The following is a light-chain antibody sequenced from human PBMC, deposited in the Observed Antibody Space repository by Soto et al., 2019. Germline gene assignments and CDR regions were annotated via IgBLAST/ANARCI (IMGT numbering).Light chain of an antibody. J-gene: IGKJ1*01. CDR2: GVS. CDR3: QQYANSPIT. V-gene: IGKV3-20*01. CDR1: QPVGSNF. Sequence: IVLTQSPGTLSLSPGESATLSCRASQPVGSNFLAWYQQKPGQAPRLLIYGVSSRASGIPDRFFGSGSGTDFTLTINRLEPEDFAVYYCQQYANSPITFGQGTKVDIK.